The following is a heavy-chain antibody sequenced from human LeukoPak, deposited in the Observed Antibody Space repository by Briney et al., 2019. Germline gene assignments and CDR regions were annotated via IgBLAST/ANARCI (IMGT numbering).Heavy chain of an antibody. D-gene: IGHD6-19*01. Sequence: PGGSLRLSCAVSGFTFSSYSMNWVRQAPGKGLEWVSYISSSSTIYYADSVKGRFTISRDNSKNTLYLQMNRLRAEDTAVYYCARGTPSSSGWLYYGMDVWGQGTTVTVSS. J-gene: IGHJ6*02. CDR1: GFTFSSYS. CDR2: ISSSSTI. CDR3: ARGTPSSSGWLYYGMDV. V-gene: IGHV3-48*01.